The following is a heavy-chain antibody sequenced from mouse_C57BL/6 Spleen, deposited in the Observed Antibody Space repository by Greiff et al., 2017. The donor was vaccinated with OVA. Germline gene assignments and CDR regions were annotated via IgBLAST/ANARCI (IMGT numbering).Heavy chain of an antibody. CDR3: ATGYGYFDV. Sequence: QVQLKESGAELVRPGSSVKLSCKASGYTFTSYWMHWVKQRPIQGLEWIGNIDPSDSETHYNQKFKDKATLTVDKSSSTAYMQLSSLTSEDSAVYYCATGYGYFDVWGTGTTVTVSS. CDR2: IDPSDSET. V-gene: IGHV1-52*01. CDR1: GYTFTSYW. J-gene: IGHJ1*03.